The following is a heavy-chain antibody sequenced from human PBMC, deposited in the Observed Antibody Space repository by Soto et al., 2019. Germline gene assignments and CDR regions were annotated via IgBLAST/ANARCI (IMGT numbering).Heavy chain of an antibody. Sequence: ASVKVSCKASENTFSTYSLHWVRQAPGQGLEWMGVINPTTTTTTDAQKFQGRVTMTRDTSTSTVFLELSSLRSGDTAVYYCARDLYSTSWYVRAFDMWGQGNMVTVSS. CDR3: ARDLYSTSWYVRAFDM. J-gene: IGHJ3*02. CDR1: ENTFSTYS. V-gene: IGHV1-46*03. D-gene: IGHD6-13*01. CDR2: INPTTTTT.